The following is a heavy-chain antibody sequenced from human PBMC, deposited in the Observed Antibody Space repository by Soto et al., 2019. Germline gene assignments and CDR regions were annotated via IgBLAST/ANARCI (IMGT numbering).Heavy chain of an antibody. Sequence: PSETLSLTCTVSGGSISSGDYYWSWIRQPPGKGLGWIGYIYYSGSTYYNPSLKSRVPISVDTSRNQFSLKLSSLTAADTAVYYCARDEAAAGWFDPWGQGTLVTVAS. CDR2: IYYSGST. D-gene: IGHD6-13*01. J-gene: IGHJ5*02. CDR1: GGSISSGDYY. V-gene: IGHV4-30-4*01. CDR3: ARDEAAAGWFDP.